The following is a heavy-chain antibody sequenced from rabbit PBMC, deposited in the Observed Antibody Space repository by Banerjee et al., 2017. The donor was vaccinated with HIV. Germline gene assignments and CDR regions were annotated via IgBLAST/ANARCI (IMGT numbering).Heavy chain of an antibody. Sequence: QEQLEESGGDLVKPEGSLTLTCTASGFSFSNKYVMCWVRQAPGKGLEWIACINTSSGNTVYASWAKGRFTISKTSSTTVTLQMTSLTAADTATYFCARDVSYVSGRGANDLWGPGTLVTV. CDR2: INTSSGNT. D-gene: IGHD4-1*01. V-gene: IGHV1S45*01. J-gene: IGHJ4*01. CDR1: GFSFSNKYV. CDR3: ARDVSYVSGRGANDL.